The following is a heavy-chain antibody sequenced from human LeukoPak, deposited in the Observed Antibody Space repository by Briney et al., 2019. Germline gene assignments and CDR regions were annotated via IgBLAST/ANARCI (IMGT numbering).Heavy chain of an antibody. J-gene: IGHJ6*02. CDR1: GFTFGDYA. D-gene: IGHD2-21*02. CDR2: IRSKAYGGTT. Sequence: GGSLRLSCTASGFTFGDYAMSWFRQAPGKGLEWVGFIRSKAYGGTTEYAASVKGRFTISRDDSKSIAYLQMNSLKTEDTAVYYCTKFLVTATYYYYYYGMDVWGQGTTVTVSS. V-gene: IGHV3-49*03. CDR3: TKFLVTATYYYYYYGMDV.